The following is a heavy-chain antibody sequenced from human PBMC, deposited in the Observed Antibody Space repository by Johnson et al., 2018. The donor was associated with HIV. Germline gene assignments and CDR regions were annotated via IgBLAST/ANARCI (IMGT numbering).Heavy chain of an antibody. D-gene: IGHD6-19*01. CDR2: ISYDGTDK. CDR3: ARGQRSGWFPSDAFDL. CDR1: GFTVSSNA. V-gene: IGHV3-30*03. J-gene: IGHJ3*01. Sequence: QVQLVESRGVLVQPGGSLRLSCAASGFTVSSNAMSWVRQAPGKGLEWVALISYDGTDKFYATSVKGRFTVSRDKSNNNLFLQMSSLRSDDTAVYFCARGQRSGWFPSDAFDLWGQGTMVTVAS.